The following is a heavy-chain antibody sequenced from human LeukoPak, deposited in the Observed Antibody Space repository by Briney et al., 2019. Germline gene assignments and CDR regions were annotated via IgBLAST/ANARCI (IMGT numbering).Heavy chain of an antibody. CDR3: ARFQTLHGALDY. Sequence: PSETLSLTCTVSGGSISSYYWSWIRQPPGKGLEWIGYIYYSGSTNYNPSLKSRVTISVDTSKNQFSLKLSSVTAADTAVYYCARFQTLHGALDYWGQGTLVTVSS. CDR2: IYYSGST. CDR1: GGSISSYY. V-gene: IGHV4-59*01. J-gene: IGHJ4*02.